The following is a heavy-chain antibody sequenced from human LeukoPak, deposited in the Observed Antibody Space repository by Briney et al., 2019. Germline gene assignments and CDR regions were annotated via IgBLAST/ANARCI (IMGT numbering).Heavy chain of an antibody. D-gene: IGHD3-16*02. CDR2: INHSGST. V-gene: IGHV4-34*01. CDR1: GGSFSGYY. CDR3: ARGRTYDYVWGSYRYEYFDY. Sequence: SETLSLTCAVYGGSFSGYYWSWIRQPPGKGLEWIGGINHSGSTNYNPSLKSRVTISVDTSKNQFSLKLSSVTAADTAVYYCARGRTYDYVWGSYRYEYFDYWGQGTLVTVSS. J-gene: IGHJ4*02.